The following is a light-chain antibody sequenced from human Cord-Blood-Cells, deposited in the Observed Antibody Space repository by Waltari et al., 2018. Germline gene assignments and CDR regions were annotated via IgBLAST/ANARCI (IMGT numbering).Light chain of an antibody. J-gene: IGKJ2*01. CDR2: DAS. V-gene: IGKV1-33*01. CDR1: QDISNY. CDR3: QPYDNLPYT. Sequence: DIQMTQSPSSLSASVGDRVTITCQASQDISNYLNRYQQKPGNAPKLLIYDASNLETGVPSRFSGSGSGTDFTFTISSLQPEGIATYYCQPYDNLPYTFGQGTKLEIK.